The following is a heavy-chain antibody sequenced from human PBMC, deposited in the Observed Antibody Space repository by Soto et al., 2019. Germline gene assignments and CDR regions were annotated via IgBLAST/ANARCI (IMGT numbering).Heavy chain of an antibody. CDR1: GFTFSSYG. J-gene: IGHJ4*02. Sequence: QVQLVESGGGVVQPGRSLRLSCAASGFTFSSYGMHWVRQAPGKGLEWVAVIWYDGSNKYYADSVKGRFTISRDNSKNTLYLQMNSLRAEDTAVYYCARDSRSTGGFDYCGQGTLVTVSS. V-gene: IGHV3-33*01. D-gene: IGHD2-8*02. CDR3: ARDSRSTGGFDY. CDR2: IWYDGSNK.